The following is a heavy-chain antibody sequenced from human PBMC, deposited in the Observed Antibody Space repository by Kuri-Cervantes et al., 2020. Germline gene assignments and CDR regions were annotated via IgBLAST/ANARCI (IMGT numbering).Heavy chain of an antibody. J-gene: IGHJ4*02. CDR2: INPNSGGT. D-gene: IGHD3-10*01. V-gene: IGHV1-2*04. CDR1: GYTFTGYY. CDR3: ARGEAYYGSGSDQKVGDY. Sequence: ASVKVSCKASGYTFTGYYMHWVRQAPGQGLEWMGWINPNSGGTNCAQKFQGWVTMTRDTSISTAYMELSRLRSDDTAVYYCARGEAYYGSGSDQKVGDYWGQGTLVTVSS.